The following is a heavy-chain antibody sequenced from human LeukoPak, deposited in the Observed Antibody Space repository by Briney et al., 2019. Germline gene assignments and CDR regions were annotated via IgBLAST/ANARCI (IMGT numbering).Heavy chain of an antibody. D-gene: IGHD1-26*01. J-gene: IGHJ4*02. Sequence: SETLSLTCAVYGGSFSGYYWSWIRQPAGKGLEWIGRIYTSGSTNYNPSLKSRVTISVDTSKNQFSLKLSSVTAADTAVYYCARGVGATKSYFDYWGQGTLVTVSS. V-gene: IGHV4-59*10. CDR3: ARGVGATKSYFDY. CDR2: IYTSGST. CDR1: GGSFSGYY.